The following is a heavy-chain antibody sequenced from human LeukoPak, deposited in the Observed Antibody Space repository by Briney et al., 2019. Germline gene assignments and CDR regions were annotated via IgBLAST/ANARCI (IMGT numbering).Heavy chain of an antibody. CDR3: TRGTGLLPDY. Sequence: SETLSLTCTVSGGSINSGDYYWSWIRQPAGKGLEWIGRIYISGTTNYNPSLKSRFTISVDTSKNQFSLKLSSVTAAETAVYYCTRGTGLLPDYWGQGTLVTVSS. D-gene: IGHD7-27*01. J-gene: IGHJ4*02. CDR1: GGSINSGDYY. V-gene: IGHV4-61*02. CDR2: IYISGTT.